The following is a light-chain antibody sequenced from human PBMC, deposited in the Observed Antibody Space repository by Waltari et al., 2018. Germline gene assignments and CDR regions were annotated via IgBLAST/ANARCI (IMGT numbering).Light chain of an antibody. CDR3: QQYNSYPYT. CDR2: KAS. CDR1: QSISYW. J-gene: IGKJ2*01. Sequence: DIQMTQSPSTLSASVGDRVTITCRASQSISYWLAWYQEKPGKAPKLLMYKASSLESGVPSRFSGSGSGTEFILTISSLQPDDFATYYCQQYNSYPYTFGQGTKLEIK. V-gene: IGKV1-5*03.